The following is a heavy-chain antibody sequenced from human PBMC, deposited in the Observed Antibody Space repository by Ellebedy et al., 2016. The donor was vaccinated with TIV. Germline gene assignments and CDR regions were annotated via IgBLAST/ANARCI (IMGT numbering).Heavy chain of an antibody. J-gene: IGHJ4*02. CDR1: GYTFTDYY. CDR2: IIPSSGSA. V-gene: IGHV1-46*01. Sequence: ASVKVSCKASGYTFTDYYTHWVRQAPGQGREWMGIIIPSSGSAGYAQRFRGRVTMTRDTSTSIVHMELSNLRSEDTAVYYCAREAPHTGNFDFWGQGTLVTVSS. D-gene: IGHD1-14*01. CDR3: AREAPHTGNFDF.